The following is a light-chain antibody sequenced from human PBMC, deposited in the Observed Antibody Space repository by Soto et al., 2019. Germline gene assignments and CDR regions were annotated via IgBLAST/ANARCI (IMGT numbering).Light chain of an antibody. CDR2: GAS. CDR1: QSVGNS. Sequence: VVMTQSPGTLSVSPGEGVTLSCRASQSVGNSLAWYQQKPGQAPRLLIFGASTRVTGIPDRFSGSGSGTDFTLTISRLEPEDFAVYYCQQYGSSPRTFGQGTKVDIK. J-gene: IGKJ1*01. V-gene: IGKV3-20*01. CDR3: QQYGSSPRT.